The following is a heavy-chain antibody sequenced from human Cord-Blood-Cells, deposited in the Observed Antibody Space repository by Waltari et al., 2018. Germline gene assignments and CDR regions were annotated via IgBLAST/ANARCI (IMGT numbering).Heavy chain of an antibody. CDR3: ATGIFEVAGFDY. Sequence: VQLVQSGAEVKKPGASVKVSCKVSGYTLTDLSMHWVRQAPGKGLEWMGGFDPEDGETIYAQKFQGRVTMTEDTSTDTAYMELSSLRSEDTVVYYCATGIFEVAGFDYWGQGTLVTVSS. D-gene: IGHD6-19*01. CDR1: GYTLTDLS. J-gene: IGHJ4*02. CDR2: FDPEDGET. V-gene: IGHV1-24*01.